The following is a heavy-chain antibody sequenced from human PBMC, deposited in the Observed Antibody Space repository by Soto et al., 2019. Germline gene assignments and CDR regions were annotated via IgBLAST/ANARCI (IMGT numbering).Heavy chain of an antibody. Sequence: QVQLVESGGGVVQPGRSLRLSCAASGFTFSSYGMHWVRQAPGKGLEWVAVIWYDGSNKYYADSVKGRFTISRDNSKNXRXLQMNSLRAEDKAVYYCARDRASMVRGVNYYYGMDVWGQGTTVTVSS. J-gene: IGHJ6*02. CDR2: IWYDGSNK. D-gene: IGHD3-10*01. V-gene: IGHV3-33*01. CDR3: ARDRASMVRGVNYYYGMDV. CDR1: GFTFSSYG.